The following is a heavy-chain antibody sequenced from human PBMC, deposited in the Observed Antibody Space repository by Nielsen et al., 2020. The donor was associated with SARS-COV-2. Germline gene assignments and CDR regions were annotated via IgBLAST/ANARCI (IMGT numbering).Heavy chain of an antibody. CDR2: ISYDGSNK. CDR1: GITFSSYG. CDR3: AKVAPTYIAAAAANY. D-gene: IGHD6-13*01. Sequence: GGSLRLSCAASGITFSSYGMHWVRQAPGKGLEWVAVISYDGSNKYYADSVKGRFTISRDNSKSMVYLQMHSLRVEDSALYYCAKVAPTYIAAAAANYWGQGIVVTVSS. V-gene: IGHV3-30*18. J-gene: IGHJ4*02.